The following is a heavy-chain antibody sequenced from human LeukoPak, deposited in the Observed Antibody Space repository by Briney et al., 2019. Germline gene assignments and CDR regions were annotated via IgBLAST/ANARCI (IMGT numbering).Heavy chain of an antibody. Sequence: RASVKVSCKASGGTFSSYATSWVRQAPGQGLEWMGGIIPIFGTANYAQKFQGRVTITTDESTSTAYMELSSLRSEDTAVYYCARGAGATDFDYWGQGTLVTVSS. CDR2: IIPIFGTA. CDR1: GGTFSSYA. V-gene: IGHV1-69*05. CDR3: ARGAGATDFDY. D-gene: IGHD1-26*01. J-gene: IGHJ4*02.